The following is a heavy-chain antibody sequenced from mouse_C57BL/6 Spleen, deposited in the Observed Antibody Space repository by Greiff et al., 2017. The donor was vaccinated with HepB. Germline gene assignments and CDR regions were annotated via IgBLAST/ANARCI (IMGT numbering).Heavy chain of an antibody. CDR2: ISNGGGSN. CDR3: ARQETTRYYFDY. D-gene: IGHD2-12*01. J-gene: IGHJ2*01. Sequence: EVKLMESGGGLVQPGGSLKLSCAASGFNFSDYYMYWVRQTPEKRLAWVAYISNGGGSNYYPDTVTGRFTISKDNAKNPLYLQMSRLQYEETAMYYCARQETTRYYFDYWGQGTTLTVSS. V-gene: IGHV5-12*01. CDR1: GFNFSDYY.